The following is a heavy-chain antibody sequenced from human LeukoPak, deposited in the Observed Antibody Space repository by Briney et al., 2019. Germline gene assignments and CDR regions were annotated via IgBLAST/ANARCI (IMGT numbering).Heavy chain of an antibody. CDR2: IYPGDSDT. CDR3: ARLEGSVADY. J-gene: IGHJ4*02. Sequence: GESLKISCKGSDYSFSSYWIGWVRQMPGKGLEWMGIIYPGDSDTRYGPSFQGQVTISVDKSLNTAYLQWRSLEASDTAIYYCARLEGSVADYWGQGTPVTVSS. CDR1: DYSFSSYW. D-gene: IGHD6-6*01. V-gene: IGHV5-51*01.